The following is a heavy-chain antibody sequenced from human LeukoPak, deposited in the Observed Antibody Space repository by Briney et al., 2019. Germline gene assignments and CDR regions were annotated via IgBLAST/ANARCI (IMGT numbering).Heavy chain of an antibody. CDR2: ITSGSSYI. CDR3: ARDPYSGSYGNYYYYFMDV. J-gene: IGHJ6*03. Sequence: GGSLRLSCAASGFTFSSYAMSWVRQAPGKGLERVSCITSGSSYIYYADSVKGRLTISRDNAKNSLYLQMNSLRAEDTAVYYCARDPYSGSYGNYYYYFMDVWGKGTTVTISS. V-gene: IGHV3-21*01. D-gene: IGHD1-26*01. CDR1: GFTFSSYA.